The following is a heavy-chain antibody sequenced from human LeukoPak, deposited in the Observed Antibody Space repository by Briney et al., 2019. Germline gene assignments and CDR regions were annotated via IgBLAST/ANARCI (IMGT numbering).Heavy chain of an antibody. CDR1: GFTVSSNY. J-gene: IGHJ4*02. CDR2: IYSGGNT. Sequence: GGSLRLSCAASGFTVSSNYMGWVHQAPGKGLEWVSVIYSGGNTYYADSVKGRFTISRDNSRNTMDLQMNSLRAEDTAVYYCARCDSSSWYGIDYWGQGTLVTVSS. D-gene: IGHD6-13*01. V-gene: IGHV3-53*01. CDR3: ARCDSSSWYGIDY.